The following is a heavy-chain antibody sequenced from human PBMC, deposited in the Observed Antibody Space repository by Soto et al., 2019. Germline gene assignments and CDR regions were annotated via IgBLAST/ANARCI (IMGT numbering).Heavy chain of an antibody. CDR3: ARSRRDSIAAAYDY. CDR1: GGSISSYY. D-gene: IGHD6-13*01. Sequence: QVQLQESGPGLVKPSETLSLTCTVSGGSISSYYWSWIRQPPGKGLEWIGYIYYSGSTNYNPSLTSRVPISVDTSKNQFSLKLSSVTAADTAVYYCARSRRDSIAAAYDYWGQGTLVTVSS. J-gene: IGHJ4*02. CDR2: IYYSGST. V-gene: IGHV4-59*01.